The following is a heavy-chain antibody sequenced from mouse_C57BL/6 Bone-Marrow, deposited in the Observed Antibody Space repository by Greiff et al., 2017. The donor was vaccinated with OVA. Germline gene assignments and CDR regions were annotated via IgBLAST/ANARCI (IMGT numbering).Heavy chain of an antibody. J-gene: IGHJ2*01. CDR1: GYTFTSYW. Sequence: QVQLQQPGAELVRPGSSVKLSCKASGYTFTSYWMHWVKQRPIQGLEWIGNIDPSDSETHYNQKFKDKATLTVDKSSSTAYMQLSSLTSEDSAVYYCARGRLRSLGGDWGQGTTLTVSS. CDR3: ARGRLRSLGGD. D-gene: IGHD1-1*01. V-gene: IGHV1-52*01. CDR2: IDPSDSET.